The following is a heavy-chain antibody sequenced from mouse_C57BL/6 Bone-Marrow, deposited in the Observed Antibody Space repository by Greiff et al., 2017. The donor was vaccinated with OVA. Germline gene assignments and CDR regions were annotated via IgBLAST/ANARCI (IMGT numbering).Heavy chain of an antibody. J-gene: IGHJ4*01. V-gene: IGHV15-2*01. CDR3: ARERGYHGRGYYAMDY. Sequence: QVQLKESGSELRSPGSSVKLSCKDFDSEVFPIAYMSWVRQKPGHGFEWIGGILPSIGRTIYGEKFEDKATLDADTLSNTAYLELNSLTSEDSAIYYCARERGYHGRGYYAMDYWGQGTSVTVSS. CDR1: DSEVFPIAY. D-gene: IGHD2-2*01. CDR2: ILPSIGRT.